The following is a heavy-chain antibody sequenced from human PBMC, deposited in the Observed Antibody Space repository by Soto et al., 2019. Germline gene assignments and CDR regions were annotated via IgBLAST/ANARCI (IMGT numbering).Heavy chain of an antibody. V-gene: IGHV3-74*01. J-gene: IGHJ5*02. CDR3: ARESGDWPLNWFDP. CDR2: ITSDGKSK. D-gene: IGHD2-21*02. CDR1: GFNFSNHW. Sequence: PGGSLRLSCAASGFNFSNHWMHWVRQRPAEGLVWVSRITSDGKSKAYAESVKGRFAISRDNAKNTLYLQMNGLTAEDTAVCYCARESGDWPLNWFDPWGQGTLVTVSS.